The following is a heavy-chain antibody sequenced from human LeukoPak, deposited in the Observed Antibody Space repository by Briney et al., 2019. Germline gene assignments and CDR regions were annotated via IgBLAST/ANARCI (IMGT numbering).Heavy chain of an antibody. CDR1: GGSISSSSYY. CDR2: VYYSGTT. Sequence: SETLSLTCSVSGGSISSSSYYWNWIRQPPGKGLEWVGSVYYSGTTYYNSSLKSRVTISEDTSKNRFSLMLTSVTAADTAVYYCARQVSDYFYYYIDVWGEGTTVIVSS. J-gene: IGHJ6*03. V-gene: IGHV4-39*01. CDR3: ARQVSDYFYYYIDV.